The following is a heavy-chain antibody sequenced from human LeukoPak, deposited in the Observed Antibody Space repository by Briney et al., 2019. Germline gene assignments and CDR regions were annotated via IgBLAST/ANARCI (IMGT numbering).Heavy chain of an antibody. D-gene: IGHD3-9*01. Sequence: PGGSLRLSCAASGFTFSSYSMNWVRQAPGKGLEWVSSISGSSSYIYYADSVKGRFTISRDNAKNSLYLQMNSLRAEDTAVYYCAREGYDILTGYHYGMDVWGKGTTVTVSS. V-gene: IGHV3-21*01. CDR1: GFTFSSYS. CDR3: AREGYDILTGYHYGMDV. CDR2: ISGSSSYI. J-gene: IGHJ6*04.